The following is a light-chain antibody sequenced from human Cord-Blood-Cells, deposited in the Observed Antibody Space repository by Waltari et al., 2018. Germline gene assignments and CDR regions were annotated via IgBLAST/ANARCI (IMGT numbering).Light chain of an antibody. CDR2: LGS. CDR3: MQALQTPPYS. CDR1: QSLLHSNGYNY. V-gene: IGKV2-28*01. J-gene: IGKJ2*03. Sequence: DIVMTQSQLSLPVPPGEPASISCRSSQSLLHSNGYNYLDWYLQKPGQSPQLLIYLGSNRASGVPDRFSGSGSGTDFTLKISRVEAEDVGVYYCMQALQTPPYSFGQGTKLEIK.